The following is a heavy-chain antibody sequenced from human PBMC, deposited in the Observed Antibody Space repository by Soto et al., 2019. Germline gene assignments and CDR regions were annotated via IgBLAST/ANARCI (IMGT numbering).Heavy chain of an antibody. V-gene: IGHV3-53*01. CDR3: ARELANVGKGFDS. J-gene: IGHJ4*02. Sequence: AGGSLRLSCAASGFSVTGNHMTWVRQAPGKGLEWVSSLYTGGTTYYADSVQGRFTISRDSSKNTLFLQMDRLRVEDSAVYYCARELANVGKGFDSWGPGTLVTVSS. CDR1: GFSVTGNH. D-gene: IGHD2-8*01. CDR2: LYTGGTT.